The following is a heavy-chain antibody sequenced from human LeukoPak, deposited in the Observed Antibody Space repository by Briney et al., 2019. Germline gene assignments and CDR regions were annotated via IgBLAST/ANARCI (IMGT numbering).Heavy chain of an antibody. CDR2: FYGGGST. D-gene: IGHD6-13*01. CDR1: GFTSSRNY. CDR3: ARDSGSSWWGVFDY. Sequence: GGTLTLSCAASGFTSSRNYRSWVGQGQGKGLGGGSVFYGGGSTYYADSVKGRFIISRDNSKNTLYLQMNSLKVEDAAVYYCARDSGSSWWGVFDYWGQGTLVTVSS. J-gene: IGHJ4*02. V-gene: IGHV3-66*01.